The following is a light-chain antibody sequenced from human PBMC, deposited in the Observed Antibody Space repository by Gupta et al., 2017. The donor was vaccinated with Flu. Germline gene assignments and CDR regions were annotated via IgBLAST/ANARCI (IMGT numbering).Light chain of an antibody. V-gene: IGKV1-33*01. CDR3: QQDDHLPYA. CDR2: DAS. CDR1: QDIRNS. Sequence: DIRMTQSPSFLSASVGDRVTITCQASQDIRNSLNWYQQKLGKAPKLLIYDASSLERGVPSRFSGSGSGTDFTLSISSPQPEDSATYYCQQDDHLPYAFGQGTKLEIK. J-gene: IGKJ2*01.